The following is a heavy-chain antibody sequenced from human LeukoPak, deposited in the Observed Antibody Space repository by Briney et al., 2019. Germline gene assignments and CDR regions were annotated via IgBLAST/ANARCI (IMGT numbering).Heavy chain of an antibody. V-gene: IGHV4-34*01. D-gene: IGHD4-11*01. J-gene: IGHJ5*02. CDR1: GGSFSGYY. CDR2: INHSGST. CDR3: ARVGVTTWFDP. Sequence: PETLSLTCAVYGGSFSGYYWSWIRQPPGKGLEWIGEINHSGSTNYNPSLKSRVTISVDTSKNQFSLKLSSVTAADTAVYYCARVGVTTWFDPWGQGTLVTVSS.